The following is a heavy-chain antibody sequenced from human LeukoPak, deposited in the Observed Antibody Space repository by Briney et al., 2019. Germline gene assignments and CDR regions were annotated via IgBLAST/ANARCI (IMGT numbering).Heavy chain of an antibody. CDR3: ARRNYYDTSGFDY. CDR2: IYPGDSDT. J-gene: IGHJ4*02. D-gene: IGHD3-22*01. CDR1: GSIFTSYW. Sequence: GESLKISCQGSGSIFTSYWIGWGRQLPGKGLEWMGIIYPGDSDTRYSPSFQGQVTISADKSISTAYLQWRSLKASDTAMYYCARRNYYDTSGFDYWGQGTLVTVSS. V-gene: IGHV5-51*01.